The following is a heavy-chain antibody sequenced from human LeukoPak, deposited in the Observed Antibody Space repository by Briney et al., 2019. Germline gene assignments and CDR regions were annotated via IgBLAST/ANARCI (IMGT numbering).Heavy chain of an antibody. Sequence: PGESLKISCKGSGYSFTSYWIGWVRQMPGKGLEWMGIIYPGDSDTRYSPSFQGQVTISADKSITTAYLQWSSLKASDTAMYYCARRGGTWSDENYFDFWGQGTLVTVSS. CDR3: ARRGGTWSDENYFDF. J-gene: IGHJ4*02. V-gene: IGHV5-51*01. D-gene: IGHD1-1*01. CDR1: GYSFTSYW. CDR2: IYPGDSDT.